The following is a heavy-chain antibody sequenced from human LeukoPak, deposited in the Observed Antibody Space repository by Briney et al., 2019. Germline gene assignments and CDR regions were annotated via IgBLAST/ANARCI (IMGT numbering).Heavy chain of an antibody. CDR2: IKQDGSEK. D-gene: IGHD2-2*01. V-gene: IGHV3-7*01. J-gene: IGHJ4*02. CDR1: GFTFSSYG. Sequence: HPGRSLRLSCAASGFTFSSYGLHWVRQAPGKGLEWVANIKQDGSEKYYVGSVKGRFTISRDNAKNSLYLQINSLRAEDTAVYYCARDIVVPAASGRYFDYWGQGTLITVSS. CDR3: ARDIVVPAASGRYFDY.